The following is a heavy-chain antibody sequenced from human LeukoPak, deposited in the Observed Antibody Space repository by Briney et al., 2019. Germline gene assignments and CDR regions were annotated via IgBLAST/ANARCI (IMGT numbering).Heavy chain of an antibody. CDR2: IYYSGYT. V-gene: IGHV4-59*08. CDR3: ARHQPLISVAATGYFDL. D-gene: IGHD6-19*01. Sequence: PSETLSLTCTVSGGSINNHYWSWIRQSPGKRLEWIGYIYYSGYTSYNPSLKSRVTISTDTSRNQSSLKLNSVTAADTAVYYCARHQPLISVAATGYFDLWGRGTLVTVSS. CDR1: GGSINNHY. J-gene: IGHJ2*01.